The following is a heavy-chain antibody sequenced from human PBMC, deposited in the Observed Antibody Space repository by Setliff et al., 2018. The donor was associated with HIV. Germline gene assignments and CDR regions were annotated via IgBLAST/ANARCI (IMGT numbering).Heavy chain of an antibody. J-gene: IGHJ4*02. CDR1: GFTFRGYW. V-gene: IGHV3-7*04. CDR3: ASDQSWSSAY. D-gene: IGHD3-10*01. Sequence: GGSLRLSCAASGFTFRGYWMSWVRQAPGKGLEWVAHIKQDGSEKYYVESVKGRFNISRDNTKNLLYLEMKSLRVEDTGVYYCASDQSWSSAYWGQGTQVTVSS. CDR2: IKQDGSEK.